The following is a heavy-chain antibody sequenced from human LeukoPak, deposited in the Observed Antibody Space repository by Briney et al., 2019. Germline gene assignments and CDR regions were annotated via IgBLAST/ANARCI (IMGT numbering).Heavy chain of an antibody. CDR2: INPNSGGT. D-gene: IGHD3-22*01. CDR1: GYIFTDYY. CDR3: ARDSNPIVVVNWFDP. V-gene: IGHV1/OR15-1*02. Sequence: ASVKVSCKASGYIFTDYYMHWVRQAPGQELGWMGRINPNSGGTNYAQKFQGRVTMTRDTSISTAYTELSSLRSEDTATYYCARDSNPIVVVNWFDPWGQGTLVTVSS. J-gene: IGHJ5*02.